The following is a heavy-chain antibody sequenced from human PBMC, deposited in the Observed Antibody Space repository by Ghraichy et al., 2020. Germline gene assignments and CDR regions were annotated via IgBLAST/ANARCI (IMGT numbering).Heavy chain of an antibody. J-gene: IGHJ6*02. CDR3: ARAYQRGGIAAVPAYYYYGMDV. D-gene: IGHD6-13*01. CDR1: GYTFTGYY. CDR2: INPNSGGT. V-gene: IGHV1-2*04. Sequence: ASVKVSCKASGYTFTGYYMHWVRQAPGQGLEWMGWINPNSGGTNYAQKFQGWVTMTRDTSISTAYMELSRLRSDDTAVYYCARAYQRGGIAAVPAYYYYGMDVWGQGTTVTVS.